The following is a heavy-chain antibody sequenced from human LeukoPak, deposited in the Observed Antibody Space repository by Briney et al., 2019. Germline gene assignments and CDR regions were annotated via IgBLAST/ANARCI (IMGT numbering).Heavy chain of an antibody. CDR2: INHSGST. CDR1: GGSFSGYY. Sequence: SETLSLTCAVYGGSFSGYYWSWIRQPPGKGLEWIGEINHSGSTNYNPSLKSRVTISVDTSKNQFSLKLSSVTAADTAVYYCARGRYYYGWGSSPLAPLDVWGKGTTVTVSS. J-gene: IGHJ6*03. CDR3: ARGRYYYGWGSSPLAPLDV. D-gene: IGHD3-10*01. V-gene: IGHV4-34*01.